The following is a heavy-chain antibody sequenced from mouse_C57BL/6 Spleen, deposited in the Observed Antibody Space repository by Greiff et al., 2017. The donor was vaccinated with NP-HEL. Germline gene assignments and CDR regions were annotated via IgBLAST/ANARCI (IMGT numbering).Heavy chain of an antibody. CDR3: ARDSYDYDGYFDY. D-gene: IGHD2-4*01. CDR2: ISDGGSYT. J-gene: IGHJ2*01. Sequence: EVKLMESGGGLVKPGGSLKLSCAASGFTFSSYAMSWVRQTPEKRLEWVATISDGGSYTYYPDNVKGRFTISRDNAKNNLYLQMSHLKSEDTAMYYCARDSYDYDGYFDYWGQGTTLTVSS. CDR1: GFTFSSYA. V-gene: IGHV5-4*01.